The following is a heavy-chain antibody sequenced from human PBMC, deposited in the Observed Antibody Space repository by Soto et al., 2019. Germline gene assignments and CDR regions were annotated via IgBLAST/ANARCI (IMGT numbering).Heavy chain of an antibody. CDR3: ARDQGVGWFDP. CDR2: INHSGST. Sequence: PSETLSLTCAVYGGSFSGFYWSWIRQPPGKGLEWIGEINHSGSTNYNPSLKSRVTISVDTSKNQFSLKLSSVTAADTAVYYCARDQGVGWFDPWGQGTLVTVS. CDR1: GGSFSGFY. V-gene: IGHV4-34*01. J-gene: IGHJ5*02. D-gene: IGHD1-26*01.